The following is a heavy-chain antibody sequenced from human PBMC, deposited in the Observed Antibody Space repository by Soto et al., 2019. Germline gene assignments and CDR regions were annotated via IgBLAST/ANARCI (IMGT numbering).Heavy chain of an antibody. D-gene: IGHD5-12*01. CDR2: IIPILGIA. CDR1: GGTFSSYT. CDR3: ARRTNSGYETHLGY. J-gene: IGHJ4*02. V-gene: IGHV1-69*02. Sequence: QVQLVQSGAEVKKPGSSVKVSCKASGGTFSSYTISWVRQAPGQGLEWMGRIIPILGIANYAQKFQGRVTITADKSTSTAYMELSSLRSEDTAVYYCARRTNSGYETHLGYWGQGTLVTVSS.